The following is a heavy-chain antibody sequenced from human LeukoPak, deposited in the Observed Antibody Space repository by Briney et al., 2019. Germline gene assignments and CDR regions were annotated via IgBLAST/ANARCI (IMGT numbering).Heavy chain of an antibody. CDR1: GFTFSIYE. V-gene: IGHV3-48*03. CDR2: ISGSGSTI. J-gene: IGHJ5*02. Sequence: GGSLRLSCAASGFTFSIYEMNWVRQAPGKGLEWVSFISGSGSTIHFADSVKGRFTISRDNAKNSLYLQMNSLRGEDTAVCYCARGRWFDPWGQGTLVTVSS. CDR3: ARGRWFDP.